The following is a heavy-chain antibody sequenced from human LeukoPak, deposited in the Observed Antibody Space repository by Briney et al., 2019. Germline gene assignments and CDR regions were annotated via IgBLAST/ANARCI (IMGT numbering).Heavy chain of an antibody. V-gene: IGHV3-66*01. CDR2: IYSGGST. D-gene: IGHD2-15*01. Sequence: GGSLRLSCAASGFTVSSNYMSWVRQAPGKGLEWVSVIYSGGSTYYADSVKGRFTISRDNSKNTLYLQMNNLRAEDTAVYYCASRYCSGGSCYSGDYWGQGTLVTVSS. CDR3: ASRYCSGGSCYSGDY. CDR1: GFTVSSNY. J-gene: IGHJ4*02.